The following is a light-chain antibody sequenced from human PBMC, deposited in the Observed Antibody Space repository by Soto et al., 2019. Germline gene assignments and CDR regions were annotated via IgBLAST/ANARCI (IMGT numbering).Light chain of an antibody. Sequence: EIVMTQSPATLSVSPGEGATLSCRASQSVGSNLAWYQQKPGQAPRLLISDTSTRATDIPARFSGSGSGTEFTLTISSLQSEDFAVYYCQQYSNWPPYTFGHGTKLEIK. J-gene: IGKJ2*01. CDR1: QSVGSN. CDR2: DTS. CDR3: QQYSNWPPYT. V-gene: IGKV3-15*01.